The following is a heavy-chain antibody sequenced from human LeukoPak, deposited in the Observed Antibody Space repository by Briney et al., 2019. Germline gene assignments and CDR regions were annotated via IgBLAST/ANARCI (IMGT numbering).Heavy chain of an antibody. J-gene: IGHJ6*03. V-gene: IGHV3-23*01. CDR3: AKSVLWFGERYHYYYYMDV. D-gene: IGHD3-10*01. CDR2: ISSSGGST. Sequence: GGTLRLSCGASGFTFRNYGMSWVRQAPGKGLEWVSSISSSGGSTFYADSVKGRFTISRDNSKNTLHLQMSSLRAEDTAVYYCAKSVLWFGERYHYYYYMDVWGKGTTVTISS. CDR1: GFTFRNYG.